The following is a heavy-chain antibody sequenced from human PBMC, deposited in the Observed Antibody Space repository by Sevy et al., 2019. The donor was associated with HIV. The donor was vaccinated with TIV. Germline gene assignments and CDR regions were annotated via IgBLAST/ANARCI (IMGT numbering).Heavy chain of an antibody. V-gene: IGHV3-15*01. D-gene: IGHD3-9*01. CDR2: IKSKIDGETT. J-gene: IGHJ4*02. CDR3: ATAPGYYDSSPFDY. CDR1: GFTFSNAW. Sequence: GGSLRLSCAVSGFTFSNAWMNWVRQAPGTGLQWVDLIKSKIDGETTDYAAPVKGRFTISRDDSKNTVYLQMYSLKTEDTALYYCATAPGYYDSSPFDYWGPGTLVTVSS.